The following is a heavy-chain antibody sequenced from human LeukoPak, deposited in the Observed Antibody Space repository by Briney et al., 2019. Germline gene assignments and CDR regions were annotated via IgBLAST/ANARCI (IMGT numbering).Heavy chain of an antibody. Sequence: SETLSLTCTVSGGFISSGVYYWSWIRQHPGKGLEWIGYIYYSGSTYYNPSLKSRVTISVDTSKNQFSLKLSSVTAADTAVYYCARVSDILTGYPLDYWGQGTLVTVSS. CDR2: IYYSGST. V-gene: IGHV4-31*03. J-gene: IGHJ4*02. D-gene: IGHD3-9*01. CDR1: GGFISSGVYY. CDR3: ARVSDILTGYPLDY.